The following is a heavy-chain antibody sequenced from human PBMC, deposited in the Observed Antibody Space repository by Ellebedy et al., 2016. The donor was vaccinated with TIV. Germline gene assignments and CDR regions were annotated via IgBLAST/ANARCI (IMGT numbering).Heavy chain of an antibody. Sequence: GESLKISCAGSGFTFSSYGMNWVRQAPGKGLEWVSYISSSSRTIYYADAVKCRFTISRDNAKNSLYLQMNSLSAEDTAVYYCASWFGGRNYWGQGTLVTVSS. J-gene: IGHJ4*02. CDR3: ASWFGGRNY. V-gene: IGHV3-48*04. CDR2: ISSSSRTI. D-gene: IGHD3-10*01. CDR1: GFTFSSYG.